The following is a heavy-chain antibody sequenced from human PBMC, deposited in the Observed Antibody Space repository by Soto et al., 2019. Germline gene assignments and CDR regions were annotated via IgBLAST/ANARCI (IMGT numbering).Heavy chain of an antibody. V-gene: IGHV4-30-2*01. CDR3: ARGQVVAAQH. D-gene: IGHD2-15*01. CDR1: GGSISSGGYS. J-gene: IGHJ4*02. CDR2: IYHSGST. Sequence: QLQLQESGSGLVKPSQTLSLTCAVSGGSISSGGYSWSWIRQPPGKGLEWIGYIYHSGSTYYNPSHRHRATLSVDRAMTQFSLKLSSVTAADTAVYYCARGQVVAAQHWGQGTLVTVSS.